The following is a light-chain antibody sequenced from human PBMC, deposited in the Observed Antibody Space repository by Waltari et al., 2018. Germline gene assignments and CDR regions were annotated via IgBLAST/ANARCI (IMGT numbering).Light chain of an antibody. Sequence: IVLTQSPDTLSLSPGERATLSCRASQSISSGYLAWYQPRPGQAPRLLIYTISSRASGIPDRFSGSGSGTDFTLTISRLEPEDFAVYYCQQYGGSSWTFGQGTKVEVK. CDR2: TIS. V-gene: IGKV3-20*01. CDR1: QSISSGY. CDR3: QQYGGSSWT. J-gene: IGKJ1*01.